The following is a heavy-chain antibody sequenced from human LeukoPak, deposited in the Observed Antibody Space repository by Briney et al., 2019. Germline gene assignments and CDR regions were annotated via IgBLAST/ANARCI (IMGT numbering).Heavy chain of an antibody. Sequence: PSETLSLTCAVSGGSFSDYFWTWIRQPPGKGLEWIGEINHSGSTNYNLFLKSRVSISVDTSKNQISLRLRSVTAADTAVYYCARVSGLNNFDYWGQGILVTVSS. J-gene: IGHJ4*02. CDR1: GGSFSDYF. CDR2: INHSGST. CDR3: ARVSGLNNFDY. D-gene: IGHD1/OR15-1a*01. V-gene: IGHV4-34*01.